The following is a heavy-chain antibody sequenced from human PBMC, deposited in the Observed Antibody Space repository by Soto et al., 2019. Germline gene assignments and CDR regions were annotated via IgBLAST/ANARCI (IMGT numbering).Heavy chain of an antibody. CDR1: GGSVSSGSYY. J-gene: IGHJ5*02. V-gene: IGHV4-61*01. Sequence: PSETLSLTCTVSGGSVSSGSYYWSWIRQPPGKGQEWIGYIYYSGSTNYNPSLKSRVTISVDTSKNQFSLKLSSVTAADTAVYYCARDKGGYSGYDYPYNWFDPWGQGTLVTVSS. CDR3: ARDKGGYSGYDYPYNWFDP. CDR2: IYYSGST. D-gene: IGHD5-12*01.